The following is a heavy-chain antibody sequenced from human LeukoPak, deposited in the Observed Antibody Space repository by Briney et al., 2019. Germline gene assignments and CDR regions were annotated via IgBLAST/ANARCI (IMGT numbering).Heavy chain of an antibody. V-gene: IGHV4-31*03. CDR2: IYYSGST. J-gene: IGHJ2*01. CDR1: GGSISSGGYY. CDR3: ARGEGYGNWYFDL. Sequence: SETLSLTCTVSGGSISSGGYYWSWIRQHPGKGLEWIGYIYYSGSTYYNPSLKSRVTISVDTSKNQFSLKLSSVTAADTAVYYCARGEGYGNWYFDLWGRGTLVTVSS. D-gene: IGHD5-12*01.